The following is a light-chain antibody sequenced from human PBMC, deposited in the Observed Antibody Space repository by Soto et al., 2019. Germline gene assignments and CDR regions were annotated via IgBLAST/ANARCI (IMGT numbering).Light chain of an antibody. J-gene: IGLJ2*01. Sequence: QSVLTQPPSVSGAPGQRVTISCTGTRSNIGTGYDVNWYQQLPGTAPKLLIHGDSHRPSGVPDRFSGSKSDNSASLPITGLQADDEADYYCHSYDSSLKGVFGGGTKLTVL. CDR2: GDS. CDR1: RSNIGTGYD. CDR3: HSYDSSLKGV. V-gene: IGLV1-40*01.